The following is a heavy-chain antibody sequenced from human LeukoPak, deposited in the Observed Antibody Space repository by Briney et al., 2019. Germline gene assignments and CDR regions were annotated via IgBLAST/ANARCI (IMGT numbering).Heavy chain of an antibody. CDR2: IQISGNT. Sequence: SETLSLTCTVSGGSISSYYCSWIRQPAGRGLEWIGRIQISGNTNYNPSLKSRATMSVDTSKNQFSLKLTSVTAADTAVYYCASGGVAGRWPLDYWGQGTLVTVSS. CDR1: GGSISSYY. CDR3: ASGGVAGRWPLDY. D-gene: IGHD6-19*01. V-gene: IGHV4-4*07. J-gene: IGHJ4*02.